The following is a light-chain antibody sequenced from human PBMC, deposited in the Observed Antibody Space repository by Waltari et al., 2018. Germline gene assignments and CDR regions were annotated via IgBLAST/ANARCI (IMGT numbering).Light chain of an antibody. J-gene: IGLJ3*02. Sequence: QAGLTQPPSVSKGLRQTATLTCTGNSNNVGNQGAAWLQQHQGHPPKPLSYRNNNRPPGTQERLADSRSGNTASLTITGLQPEDEADYYCSAWDSSLSVWVFGGGTKLTVL. CDR3: SAWDSSLSVWV. CDR1: SNNVGNQG. V-gene: IGLV10-54*01. CDR2: RNN.